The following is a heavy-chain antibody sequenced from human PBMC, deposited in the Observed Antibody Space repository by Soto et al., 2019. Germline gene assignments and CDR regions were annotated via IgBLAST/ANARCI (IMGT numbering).Heavy chain of an antibody. V-gene: IGHV4-31*03. CDR1: GGSISSGGYY. CDR3: ARGLAAIAASWFDP. CDR2: IYYSGST. Sequence: SETLSLTCTVSGGSISSGGYYWSWIRQHPGKGLEWIGYIYYSGSTYYNPSLKSRVTISVDTSRNQFSLKLSSVTAADTAVYCCARGLAAIAASWFDPWGQGTLVTGSA. D-gene: IGHD6-25*01. J-gene: IGHJ5*02.